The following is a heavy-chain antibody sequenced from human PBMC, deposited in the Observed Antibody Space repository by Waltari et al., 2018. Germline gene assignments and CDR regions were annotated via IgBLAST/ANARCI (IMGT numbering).Heavy chain of an antibody. Sequence: QLQLQESGPGLVKPSETLYLTCTVSGGSISSSSYYWGWIRQPPGKGLEWIGSIYYRGSTYYNPSLKSRVTISVDTSKNQFSLKLSSVTAADTAVYYCARNHDFWSGYLYYFDYWGQGTLVTVSS. J-gene: IGHJ4*02. CDR1: GGSISSSSYY. CDR3: ARNHDFWSGYLYYFDY. V-gene: IGHV4-39*07. CDR2: IYYRGST. D-gene: IGHD3-3*01.